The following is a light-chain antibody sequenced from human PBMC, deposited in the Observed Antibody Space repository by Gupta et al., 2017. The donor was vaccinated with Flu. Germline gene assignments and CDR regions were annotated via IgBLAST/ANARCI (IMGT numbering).Light chain of an antibody. J-gene: IGLJ2*01. CDR3: SSYTSSSTLVV. V-gene: IGLV2-14*03. Sequence: SGDVCAYNDVSWYQHHPGKAPKLMIDDGSNRPSGVSNRFSGPKSGNTASLTISGLQAEDEADYYCSSYTSSSTLVVFGGATKLTVL. CDR1: SGDVCAYND. CDR2: DGS.